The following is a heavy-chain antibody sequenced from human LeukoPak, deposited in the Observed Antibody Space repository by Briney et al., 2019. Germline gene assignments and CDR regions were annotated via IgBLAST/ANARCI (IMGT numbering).Heavy chain of an antibody. V-gene: IGHV4-61*01. Sequence: SETLSLTCTVSGGSISSSSYYWSWIRQPPGKGLEWIGYIYYSGSTNYNPSLKSRVTISVDTSKNQFSLKLSSVTAADTAVYYCARVPDYGDYVFDYWGQRTLVTVSS. CDR3: ARVPDYGDYVFDY. CDR2: IYYSGST. D-gene: IGHD4-17*01. J-gene: IGHJ4*02. CDR1: GGSISSSSYY.